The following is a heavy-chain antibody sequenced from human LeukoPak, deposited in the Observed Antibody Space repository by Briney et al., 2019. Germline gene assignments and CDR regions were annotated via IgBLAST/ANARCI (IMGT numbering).Heavy chain of an antibody. CDR2: ISSSSSTI. CDR3: ARIGDYYYYYGMDV. D-gene: IGHD4-17*01. Sequence: GGSLRLSCAASGFTFSSYSMNWVRQAPGKGLEWVSYISSSSSTIYYADSVKGRFTISRDNAKNSLYLQMNSLRAEDTAVYYCARIGDYYYYYGMDVWGQGTTVTVSS. J-gene: IGHJ6*02. CDR1: GFTFSSYS. V-gene: IGHV3-48*04.